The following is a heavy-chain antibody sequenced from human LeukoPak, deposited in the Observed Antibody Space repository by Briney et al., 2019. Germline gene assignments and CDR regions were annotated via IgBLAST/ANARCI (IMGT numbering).Heavy chain of an antibody. Sequence: ASVKVSCKASGYTFTSYGISWVRQAPGQGLEWMGWISAYNGNTNYAQKLQGRVTMTTDTSTSTAYMELRSLRSEDTAVYYCAREDGRGDYYDSSGYNYWGQGTLVTVSS. J-gene: IGHJ4*02. V-gene: IGHV1-18*01. CDR3: AREDGRGDYYDSSGYNY. CDR1: GYTFTSYG. D-gene: IGHD3-22*01. CDR2: ISAYNGNT.